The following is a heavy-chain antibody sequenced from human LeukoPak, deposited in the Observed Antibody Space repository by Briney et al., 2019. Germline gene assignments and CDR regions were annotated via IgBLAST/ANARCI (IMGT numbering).Heavy chain of an antibody. V-gene: IGHV3-53*01. CDR3: ARDQSRYPYSYYGMDV. CDR2: IYSGGST. Sequence: PGGSLRLSCAASGFTVSSNYMSWVRQAPGKGLEWVSVIYSGGSTYYADSVKGRFTISRDGSKNTLYLQMNSLRAEDTAVYYCARDQSRYPYSYYGMDVWGQGTTVTVSS. CDR1: GFTVSSNY. J-gene: IGHJ6*02. D-gene: IGHD3-9*01.